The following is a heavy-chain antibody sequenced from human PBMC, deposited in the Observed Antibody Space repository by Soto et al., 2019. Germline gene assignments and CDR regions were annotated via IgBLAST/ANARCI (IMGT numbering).Heavy chain of an antibody. CDR1: EFTFDKYY. CDR3: ARGNWNYYYGFDV. Sequence: GSLRLSCAASEFTFDKYYMTWVRQAPGKGPEWVANIKPDGSEQYYVDSVKGRFTISRDNANNSLYLQMNSLRAEDTAVYFCARGNWNYYYGFDVWGQGTTVTVSS. J-gene: IGHJ6*02. D-gene: IGHD1-20*01. CDR2: IKPDGSEQ. V-gene: IGHV3-7*01.